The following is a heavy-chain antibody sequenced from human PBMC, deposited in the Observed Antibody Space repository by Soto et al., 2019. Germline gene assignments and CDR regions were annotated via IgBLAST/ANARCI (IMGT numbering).Heavy chain of an antibody. CDR3: AHRRYGSGSYPNWFDT. CDR2: IYWDDDK. D-gene: IGHD3-10*01. CDR1: GFSLSTSGVG. Sequence: QITLKESGPTLVKPTQTLTLTCTFSGFSLSTSGVGVGWIRQPPGKALDWLALIYWDDDKRYSPSLKSRLTITKDTSKNQVVLTMPNMDPVDTATYYCAHRRYGSGSYPNWFDTWGQGTLVTVSS. V-gene: IGHV2-5*02. J-gene: IGHJ5*02.